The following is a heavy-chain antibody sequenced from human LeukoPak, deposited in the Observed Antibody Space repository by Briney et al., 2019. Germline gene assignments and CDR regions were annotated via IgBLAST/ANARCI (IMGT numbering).Heavy chain of an antibody. CDR2: IRQDGDTK. D-gene: IGHD3-22*01. CDR3: AAYLVVITGGFDY. J-gene: IGHJ4*02. CDR1: GFPFNAYW. V-gene: IGHV3-7*03. Sequence: GGSLRLSCAASGFPFNAYWMTWVRQAPGQGLEWVANIRQDGDTKYYVDSVKGRFTISRDNSKNTLYLQMNSLRAEDTAVYYCAAYLVVITGGFDYWGQGTLVTVSS.